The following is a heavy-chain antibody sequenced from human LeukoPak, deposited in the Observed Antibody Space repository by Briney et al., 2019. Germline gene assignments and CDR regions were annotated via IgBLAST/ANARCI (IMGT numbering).Heavy chain of an antibody. J-gene: IGHJ4*02. CDR3: VRNPEGSIRFEH. Sequence: PGGSLRLSCAASGFTFSDHYMDWVRQAPGKGLEWVGRTKNKGNSYVTIYAASVKGRFTISRDASNNSLYLQMNSLKTEGTAVYYCVRNPEGSIRFEHWGQGTLVTVSS. V-gene: IGHV3-72*01. CDR2: TKNKGNSYVT. CDR1: GFTFSDHY.